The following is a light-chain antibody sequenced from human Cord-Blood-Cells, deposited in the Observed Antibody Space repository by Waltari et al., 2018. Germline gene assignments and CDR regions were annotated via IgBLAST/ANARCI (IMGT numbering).Light chain of an antibody. Sequence: DIQMTQSPSTLSASVGDRVTITCPASQSISSWLAWYQQKPGKAPKLMIYKASSLESGVPSRFSGSGSGTEFTLTISSLQPDDFATYYCQQYNSYSHTFGQGTKLEIK. CDR3: QQYNSYSHT. CDR1: QSISSW. J-gene: IGKJ2*01. V-gene: IGKV1-5*03. CDR2: KAS.